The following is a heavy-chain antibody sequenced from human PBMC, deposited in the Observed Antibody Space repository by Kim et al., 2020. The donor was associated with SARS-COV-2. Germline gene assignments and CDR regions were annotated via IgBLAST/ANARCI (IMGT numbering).Heavy chain of an antibody. V-gene: IGHV3-30*18. D-gene: IGHD3-10*01. CDR1: GFTFSSYG. CDR2: ISYDGSNK. J-gene: IGHJ3*02. CDR3: ANGAWFGEFDAFDI. Sequence: GGSLRLSCAASGFTFSSYGMHWVRQAPGKGLEWVAVISYDGSNKYYADSVKGRFTISRDNSKNTLYLQMNSLRAEDTAVYYCANGAWFGEFDAFDIWGQG.